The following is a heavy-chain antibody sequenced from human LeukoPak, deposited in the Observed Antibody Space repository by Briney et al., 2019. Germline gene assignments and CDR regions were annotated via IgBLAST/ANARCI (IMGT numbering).Heavy chain of an antibody. Sequence: GESLKISCKGSGYSFTSYWIGWVRQMPGKGLEWMGIIYPSDSDTRYSPSFQGQVTVSVDKSINTAYLHWSSLKVSDTAMYYCARAPLIVVPGAPYFDYWGQGALVTVSS. CDR2: IYPSDSDT. CDR3: ARAPLIVVPGAPYFDY. J-gene: IGHJ4*02. D-gene: IGHD2-2*01. V-gene: IGHV5-51*01. CDR1: GYSFTSYW.